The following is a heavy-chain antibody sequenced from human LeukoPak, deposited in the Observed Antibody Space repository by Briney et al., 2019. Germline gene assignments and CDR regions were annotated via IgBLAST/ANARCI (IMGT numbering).Heavy chain of an antibody. Sequence: GGSLRLSCAAPGFTFSSYAMSWVRQAPGKGLEWVSAISGSGGSTYYADSVKGRFTISRDNSKNTLYLQMNSLRAEDTAVYYCAKDLSGWHYFDYWGQGTLVTVSS. V-gene: IGHV3-23*01. CDR2: ISGSGGST. J-gene: IGHJ4*02. CDR1: GFTFSSYA. CDR3: AKDLSGWHYFDY. D-gene: IGHD6-19*01.